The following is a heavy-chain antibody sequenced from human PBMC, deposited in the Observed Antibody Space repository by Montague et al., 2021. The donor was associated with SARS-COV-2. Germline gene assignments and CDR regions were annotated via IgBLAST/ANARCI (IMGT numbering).Heavy chain of an antibody. D-gene: IGHD6-13*01. J-gene: IGHJ4*02. Sequence: PALVKPTQTLTLTCTFSGFSLSTSGLCVSWIRQPPGKALEWLALXXWDDDKHYSTSLKTRLTISKDTSKNQVVLTMTNMDPVDTATYYCARIFGSSCPTFDYWGQGTLVTVSS. V-gene: IGHV2-70*01. CDR2: XXWDDDK. CDR1: GFSLSTSGLC. CDR3: ARIFGSSCPTFDY.